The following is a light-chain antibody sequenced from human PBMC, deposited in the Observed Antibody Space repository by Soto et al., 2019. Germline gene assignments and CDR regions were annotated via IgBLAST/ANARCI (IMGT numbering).Light chain of an antibody. CDR1: SSDIGGYSY. CDR3: SSYTSTGTVV. V-gene: IGLV2-14*01. J-gene: IGLJ2*01. Sequence: QSALTQPASVSGSPGQSITISCTGTSSDIGGYSYVSWYQQHPGKAPKLMIYDVSNRPSGVSNRFSGSKSGNTASLTISGLQAEDEADYLCSSYTSTGTVVFGGGTQLTVL. CDR2: DVS.